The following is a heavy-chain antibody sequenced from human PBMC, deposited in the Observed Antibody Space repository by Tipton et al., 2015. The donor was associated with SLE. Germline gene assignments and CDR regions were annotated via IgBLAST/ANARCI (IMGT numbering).Heavy chain of an antibody. CDR2: ISYDGSNK. V-gene: IGHV3-30-3*01. Sequence: SLRLSCAASGFTFSSYAMHWVRQAPGKGLEWVAVISYDGSNKYYADSVKGRFTISRDNSKNTLYLQMNSLRAEDTAVYYCAKDKRPTVTTRYDYYYGMDVRGQGTTVTVSS. J-gene: IGHJ6*02. CDR3: AKDKRPTVTTRYDYYYGMDV. CDR1: GFTFSSYA. D-gene: IGHD4-17*01.